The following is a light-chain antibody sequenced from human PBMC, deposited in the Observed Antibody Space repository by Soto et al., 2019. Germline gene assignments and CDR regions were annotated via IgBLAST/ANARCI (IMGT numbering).Light chain of an antibody. CDR3: SSHSSSSTLVV. J-gene: IGLJ2*01. CDR1: SSDVGSYNY. Sequence: QSALTQPASVSGSPGQSITISCTGTSSDVGSYNYVSWYRQHPGKAPKLMIYDVNNRPSGVSNRFSGSKSGNTASLTISGLQAEDEADYYCSSHSSSSTLVVFGGGTKLTVL. V-gene: IGLV2-14*03. CDR2: DVN.